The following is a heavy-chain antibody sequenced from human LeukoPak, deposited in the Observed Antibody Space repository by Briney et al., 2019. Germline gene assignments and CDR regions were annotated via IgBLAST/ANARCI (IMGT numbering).Heavy chain of an antibody. V-gene: IGHV3-23*01. CDR2: ISGSGGST. CDR3: AKDSKGAKYYDILTGLRLFFDY. J-gene: IGHJ4*02. D-gene: IGHD3-9*01. Sequence: GSLRLSCAASGLTFSSYAMSWVRQAPGKGLEWVSAISGSGGSTYYADSVKGRSTISRDNSKNTLYLQMNSLRAEDTAVYYCAKDSKGAKYYDILTGLRLFFDYWGQGTLVTVSS. CDR1: GLTFSSYA.